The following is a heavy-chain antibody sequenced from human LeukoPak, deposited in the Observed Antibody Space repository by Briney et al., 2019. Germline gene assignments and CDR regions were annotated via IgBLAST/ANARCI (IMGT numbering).Heavy chain of an antibody. J-gene: IGHJ6*03. CDR2: IYSSGST. CDR1: GGSISSYY. D-gene: IGHD5-12*01. CDR3: ARAPLSGYDGHFMDV. Sequence: PSETLSLTCTVSGGSISSYYWSWIRQPAGKGLEWIGRIYSSGSTNYNPSLKSRVTISVDTSKNQFSLKLSSVTAADTAVYYCARAPLSGYDGHFMDVWGKGTTVTISS. V-gene: IGHV4-4*07.